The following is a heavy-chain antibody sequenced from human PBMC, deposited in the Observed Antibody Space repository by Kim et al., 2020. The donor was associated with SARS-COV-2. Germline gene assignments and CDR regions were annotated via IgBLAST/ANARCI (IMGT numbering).Heavy chain of an antibody. CDR3: ARYGDYGAGDY. CDR1: GGSISSSSYY. D-gene: IGHD4-17*01. J-gene: IGHJ4*02. V-gene: IGHV4-39*01. CDR2: IYYSGST. Sequence: SETLSLTCTVSGGSISSSSYYWGWIRQPPGKGLEWIGSIYYSGSTYYNPSLKSRVTISVDTSKNQFSLKLSSVTAADTAVYYCARYGDYGAGDYWGQGTLVTVSS.